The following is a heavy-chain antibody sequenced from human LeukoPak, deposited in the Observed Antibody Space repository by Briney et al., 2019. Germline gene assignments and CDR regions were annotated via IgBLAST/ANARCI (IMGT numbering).Heavy chain of an antibody. Sequence: ASVKVSCKASGYTFTSYDINWVRQATGQRLEWMGWMNPNSGNTGYAQKFQGRVTMTRNTSISTAYMELTSLRSEDTAVYYCARGWAAAAGTSHYFDYWGQGTLVTVSS. CDR1: GYTFTSYD. V-gene: IGHV1-8*01. CDR2: MNPNSGNT. J-gene: IGHJ4*02. CDR3: ARGWAAAAGTSHYFDY. D-gene: IGHD6-13*01.